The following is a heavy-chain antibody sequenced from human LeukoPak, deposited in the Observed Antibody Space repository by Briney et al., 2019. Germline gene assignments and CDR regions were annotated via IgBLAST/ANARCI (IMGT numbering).Heavy chain of an antibody. Sequence: SVKVSCKASGGTFSSYAISWVRQAPGQGLEWMGRIIPILGIANYAQKFQGRVTITADKSTSTAYMELSSLRSEDTAVYYCARGKVRGPFDYWGQGTLVTVSS. CDR3: ARGKVRGPFDY. CDR2: IIPILGIA. CDR1: GGTFSSYA. J-gene: IGHJ4*02. D-gene: IGHD3-10*01. V-gene: IGHV1-69*04.